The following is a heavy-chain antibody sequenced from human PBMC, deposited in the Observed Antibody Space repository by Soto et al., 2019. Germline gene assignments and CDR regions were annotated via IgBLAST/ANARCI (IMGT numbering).Heavy chain of an antibody. J-gene: IGHJ5*02. CDR2: IWYDGSNK. V-gene: IGHV3-33*03. D-gene: IGHD6-6*01. CDR3: ARIKFIAARRVNWFDP. CDR1: GFTFSSYG. Sequence: PGGSLRLSCAASGFTFSSYGMHWVRQAPGKGLEWVAVIWYDGSNKYYADSVKGRFTISRNNSKNTLYLQMNSLRAEDTAVYYCARIKFIAARRVNWFDPWGQGTLVTVSS.